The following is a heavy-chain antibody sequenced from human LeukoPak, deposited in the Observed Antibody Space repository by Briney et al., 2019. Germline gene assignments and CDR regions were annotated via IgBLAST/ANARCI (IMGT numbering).Heavy chain of an antibody. Sequence: GGSLRLSCAASGFTFDDYAMHWVRQAPGKGLEWVSGISWNSGSIGYADSVKGRFTISRDNAKNSLYLQMNSLRAEDTALYYCAKGYHYDFWSGYYSGYSGYDFYFDYWGQGTLVTVSS. V-gene: IGHV3-9*01. D-gene: IGHD3-3*01. CDR1: GFTFDDYA. CDR3: AKGYHYDFWSGYYSGYSGYDFYFDY. J-gene: IGHJ4*02. CDR2: ISWNSGSI.